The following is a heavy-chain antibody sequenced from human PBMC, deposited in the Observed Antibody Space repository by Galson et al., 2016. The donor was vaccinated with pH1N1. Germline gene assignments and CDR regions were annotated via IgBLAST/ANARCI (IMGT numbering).Heavy chain of an antibody. J-gene: IGHJ4*02. D-gene: IGHD5-18*01. V-gene: IGHV1-18*01. Sequence: SVKVSCKASGYTFTNYGITWVRQAPGQGLEWMAWMSAYNGNTNYAQKFQGRVTMATDTSTNTAYMGLRNLTSDATAVYYCARDVRISLWLPDFWGQGTLVTVSS. CDR3: ARDVRISLWLPDF. CDR2: MSAYNGNT. CDR1: GYTFTNYG.